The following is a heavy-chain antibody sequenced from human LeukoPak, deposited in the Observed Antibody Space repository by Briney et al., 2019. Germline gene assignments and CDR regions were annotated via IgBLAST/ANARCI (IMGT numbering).Heavy chain of an antibody. CDR1: GYNFNTYW. D-gene: IGHD6-19*01. Sequence: GESLKISCKGSGYNFNTYWIGWVRQLPGKGLEWMGIILPGDSDIRYYTSFEGRATISVDKSTNTAYLQWDSLVTSDSAMYYCVKQSSGWFWFDTWGQGTLVTVSS. J-gene: IGHJ5*02. V-gene: IGHV5-51*01. CDR2: ILPGDSDI. CDR3: VKQSSGWFWFDT.